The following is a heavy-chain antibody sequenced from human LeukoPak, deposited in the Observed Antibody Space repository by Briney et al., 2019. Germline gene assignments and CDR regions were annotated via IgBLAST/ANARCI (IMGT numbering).Heavy chain of an antibody. D-gene: IGHD4-17*01. CDR2: INSDGSST. J-gene: IGHJ3*02. CDR3: ARDRDTAAFDI. Sequence: GGCLRLSCAGSGFTFSSYWMHWVRQAPGKGLVWVSRINSDGSSTSYADSVKGRFTISRDNAKNTLYLQMNSLRAEDTAVYYCARDRDTAAFDIWGQGTMVTVSS. V-gene: IGHV3-74*01. CDR1: GFTFSSYW.